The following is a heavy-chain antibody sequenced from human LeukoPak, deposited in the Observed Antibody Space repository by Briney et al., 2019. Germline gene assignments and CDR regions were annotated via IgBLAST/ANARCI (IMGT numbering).Heavy chain of an antibody. CDR2: INPSGGST. J-gene: IGHJ4*02. CDR1: GYTFTRYY. D-gene: IGHD3-22*01. CDR3: ARVTYYYDSSGYHNYFDY. V-gene: IGHV1-46*01. Sequence: ASVKVSCKASGYTFTRYYMHWVRQAPGQGLEWMGIINPSGGSTSYGQKFQGRVTMTRDTSTSTVYMELSSLRSEDTAVYYCARVTYYYDSSGYHNYFDYWGQGTLVTVSS.